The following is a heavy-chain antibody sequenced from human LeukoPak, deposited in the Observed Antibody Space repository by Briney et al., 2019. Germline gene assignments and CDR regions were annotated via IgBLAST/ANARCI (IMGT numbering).Heavy chain of an antibody. J-gene: IGHJ1*01. CDR2: INHSGST. CDR3: ARDRASTLLGDYEGYFHH. CDR1: GGSFSGYY. D-gene: IGHD4-17*01. Sequence: SETLSLTCAVYGGSFSGYYWSWIRQPPGQGLEWIGEINHSGSTNNNPSLKSRVTISVDTSKNQFSLKLSSVTAADTAVYYCARDRASTLLGDYEGYFHHWGQGTLVTVSS. V-gene: IGHV4-34*01.